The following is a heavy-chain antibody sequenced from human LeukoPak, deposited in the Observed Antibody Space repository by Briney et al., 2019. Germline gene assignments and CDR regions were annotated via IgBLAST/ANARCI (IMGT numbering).Heavy chain of an antibody. J-gene: IGHJ6*02. Sequence: GGSLRLSCAASGFTFSSYGMHWVRQAPGKGLEWVAVISYDGSNKYYADSVKGRFTISRDNSKNTLYLQMNSLRAEDPAVYYCAKDRHGRAVWAQGTTVTVSS. V-gene: IGHV3-30*18. CDR1: GFTFSSYG. CDR3: AKDRHGRAV. CDR2: ISYDGSNK.